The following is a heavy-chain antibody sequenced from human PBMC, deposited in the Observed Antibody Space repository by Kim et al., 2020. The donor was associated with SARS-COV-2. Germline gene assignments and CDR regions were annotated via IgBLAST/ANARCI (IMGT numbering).Heavy chain of an antibody. D-gene: IGHD4-17*01. J-gene: IGHJ6*02. Sequence: RRVTIAVDTSKNQFSLKLSSVTAADTAVYYCARGVSGDYGDYGTTHGMDVWGQGTTVTVSS. V-gene: IGHV4-59*09. CDR3: ARGVSGDYGDYGTTHGMDV.